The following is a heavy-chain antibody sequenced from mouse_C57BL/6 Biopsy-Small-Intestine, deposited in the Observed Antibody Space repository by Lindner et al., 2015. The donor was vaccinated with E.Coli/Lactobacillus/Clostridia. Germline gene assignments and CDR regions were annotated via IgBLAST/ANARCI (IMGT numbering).Heavy chain of an antibody. CDR2: IIPALNIA. Sequence: SVKVSCKVSGDTFTTYAINWVRQAPGQGLEWTGRIIPALNIANYAQKFHGRVTITADTSTNTAYMEFNNLRSDDTAVYYCAISVAARPSSMDVWGQGTTVTASS. D-gene: IGHD6-2*01. CDR1: GDTFTTYA. CDR3: AISVAARPSSMDV. J-gene: IGHJ1*01. V-gene: IGHV1-74*01.